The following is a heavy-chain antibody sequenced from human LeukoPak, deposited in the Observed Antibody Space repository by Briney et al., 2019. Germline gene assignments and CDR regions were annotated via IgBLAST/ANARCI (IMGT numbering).Heavy chain of an antibody. CDR1: GYSFTNYW. J-gene: IGHJ4*02. CDR3: ARQGTIVAGTLGTTFDY. V-gene: IGHV5-51*01. Sequence: LGESLKISCKASGYSFTNYWIGWVRQMPRKGLEWMGIIYPGDSDTKYNPSFQGQVTISADKSINTAYLQWSSLRASDTAMYYCARQGTIVAGTLGTTFDYWGQGTLLTVSS. CDR2: IYPGDSDT. D-gene: IGHD5-12*01.